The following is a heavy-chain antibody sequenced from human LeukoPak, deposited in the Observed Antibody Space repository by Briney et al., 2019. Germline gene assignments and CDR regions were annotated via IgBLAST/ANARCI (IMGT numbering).Heavy chain of an antibody. CDR2: IYTSGST. D-gene: IGHD3-10*01. CDR1: GGSTSSSSYY. J-gene: IGHJ5*02. V-gene: IGHV4-61*02. Sequence: SETLSLTCTVSGGSTSSSSYYWGWIRQPAGKGLEWIGRIYTSGSTNYNPSLKSRVTISVDTSKNQFSLKLSSVTAADTAVYYCARWDGSGSSRWFDPWGQGTLVTVSS. CDR3: ARWDGSGSSRWFDP.